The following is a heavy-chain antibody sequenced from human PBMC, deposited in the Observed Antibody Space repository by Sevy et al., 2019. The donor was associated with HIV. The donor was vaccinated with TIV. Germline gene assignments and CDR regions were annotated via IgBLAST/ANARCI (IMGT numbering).Heavy chain of an antibody. Sequence: GGSLRLSRAASGFSFRNFGMHWVRQAPGKGLEWLALISFDGDTKYYGDSVKGRFTISRDNSKNTLYLQMNSLRVEDTAVYYCAKRGGHDTSGYVSYYYYGMDVWGQGTTVTVSS. CDR2: ISFDGDTK. CDR1: GFSFRNFG. D-gene: IGHD3-22*01. CDR3: AKRGGHDTSGYVSYYYYGMDV. J-gene: IGHJ6*02. V-gene: IGHV3-30*18.